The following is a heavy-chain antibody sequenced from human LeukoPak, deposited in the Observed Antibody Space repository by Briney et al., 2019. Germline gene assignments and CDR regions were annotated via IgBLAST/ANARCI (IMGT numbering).Heavy chain of an antibody. J-gene: IGHJ3*02. Sequence: GGSLSLSRAASGFTFSNYRMSWVRQAPGKGLEWVANINKDGSEKYYADSVKGRFTISRDNAKNSLYLQMNSLRAEDTAVYYCVREDGIVGATSAFDIWGQGTMITVSS. CDR2: INKDGSEK. CDR3: VREDGIVGATSAFDI. V-gene: IGHV3-7*01. D-gene: IGHD1-26*01. CDR1: GFTFSNYR.